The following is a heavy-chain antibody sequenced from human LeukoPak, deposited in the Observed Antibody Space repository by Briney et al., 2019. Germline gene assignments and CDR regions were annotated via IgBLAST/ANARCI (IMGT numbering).Heavy chain of an antibody. D-gene: IGHD6-19*01. CDR3: ARDQLFERRSSGWSN. V-gene: IGHV1-69*05. J-gene: IGHJ4*02. CDR1: GGTFSSYA. Sequence: RASVKVSCKASGGTFSSYAISWVRQAPGEGLEWMGGIIPISGTANYAQKFQGRVTITTDESTSTAYMELSSLRSEDTAVYYCARDQLFERRSSGWSNWGQGTLVTVSS. CDR2: IIPISGTA.